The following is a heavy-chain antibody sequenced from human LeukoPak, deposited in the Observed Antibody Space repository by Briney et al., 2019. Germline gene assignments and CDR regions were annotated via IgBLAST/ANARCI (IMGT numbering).Heavy chain of an antibody. D-gene: IGHD1-26*01. CDR2: IIPIFGTA. J-gene: IGHJ3*02. CDR1: GGTFSSYA. Sequence: ASVKVSCKASGGTFSSYAISWVRQAPGQGLEWMGGIIPIFGTANYAQKFQGRVTITTDESTSTAYMELSRLRSEDTAVYYCARVERVGATQHAFDIWGQGTMVTVSS. V-gene: IGHV1-69*05. CDR3: ARVERVGATQHAFDI.